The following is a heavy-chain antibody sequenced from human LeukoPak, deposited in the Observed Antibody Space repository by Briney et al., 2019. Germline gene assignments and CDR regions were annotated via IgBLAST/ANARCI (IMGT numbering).Heavy chain of an antibody. J-gene: IGHJ6*03. CDR2: IIPIFGTA. V-gene: IGHV1-69*13. Sequence: ASVKVSCKASGYTFTSYAMNWVRQALGQGLEWMGGIIPIFGTANYAQKFQGRVTITADESTSTAYMELSSLRSEDTAVYYCARSLAAAGTGRGHYYYYMDVWGKGTTVTISS. D-gene: IGHD6-13*01. CDR3: ARSLAAAGTGRGHYYYYMDV. CDR1: GYTFTSYA.